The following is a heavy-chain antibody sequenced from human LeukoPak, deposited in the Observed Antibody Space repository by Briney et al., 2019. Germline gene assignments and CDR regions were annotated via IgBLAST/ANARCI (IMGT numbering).Heavy chain of an antibody. CDR1: GFTSRSHA. CDR3: AKDFRIGYSAHFDY. J-gene: IGHJ4*02. V-gene: IGHV3-23*01. CDR2: IYENGGTT. Sequence: GGSLRLSCVGSGFTSRSHAMSWVRQAPEKGLEFVSGIYENGGTTYYADSVKGRFSISRDNSKNTLCLQMDSLRGEDTAVYYCAKDFRIGYSAHFDYWGQGALVTVSS. D-gene: IGHD2-21*01.